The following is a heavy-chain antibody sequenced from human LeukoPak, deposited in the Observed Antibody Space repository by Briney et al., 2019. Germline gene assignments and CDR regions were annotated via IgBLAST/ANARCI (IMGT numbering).Heavy chain of an antibody. V-gene: IGHV3-53*01. Sequence: GGSLRLSCAASGFTFSSYAMSWVRQAPGKGLEWVSVIYSGGSTYYADSVKGRFTISRDTSKNTLSLQMNSLRAEDTAVYYCASLSLGHYWGQGTLVTVSS. D-gene: IGHD6-6*01. J-gene: IGHJ4*02. CDR2: IYSGGST. CDR3: ASLSLGHY. CDR1: GFTFSSYA.